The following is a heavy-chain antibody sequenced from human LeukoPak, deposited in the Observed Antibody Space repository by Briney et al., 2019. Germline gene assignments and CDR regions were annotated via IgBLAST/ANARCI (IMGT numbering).Heavy chain of an antibody. V-gene: IGHV3-30-3*01. CDR3: ARGVAARPWHYFDY. CDR2: ISYDGSNK. Sequence: PGGSLRLSCAASGFTFSSYWMSWVRQAPGKGLEWVAVISYDGSNKYYADSVKGRFTISRDNSKSTLYLQMNSLRAEDTAVYYCARGVAARPWHYFDYWGQGTLVTVSS. J-gene: IGHJ4*02. D-gene: IGHD6-6*01. CDR1: GFTFSSYW.